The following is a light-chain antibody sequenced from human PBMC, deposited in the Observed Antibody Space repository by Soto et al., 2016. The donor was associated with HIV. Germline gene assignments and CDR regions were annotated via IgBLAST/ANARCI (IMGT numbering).Light chain of an antibody. CDR1: QGISSS. CDR2: AAS. V-gene: IGKV1-12*01. Sequence: DIQMTQSPSSVSASVGDRVTITCRASQGISSSLAWYQQKPGKAPKLLIYAASNLQSGVPSRFSGSGSGTDFTLTISNLQPEDFATYYCQQANSFPPYTFGQGTKPGDQ. CDR3: QQANSFPPYT. J-gene: IGKJ2*01.